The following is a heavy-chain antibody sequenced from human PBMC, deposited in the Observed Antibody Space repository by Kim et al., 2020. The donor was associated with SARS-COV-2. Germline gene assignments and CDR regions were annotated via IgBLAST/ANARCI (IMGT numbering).Heavy chain of an antibody. J-gene: IGHJ3*02. Sequence: SQTISLTCAISGDSVSSNSIAWNWIRQSPSRGLEWLGRTYYRSKWYNDYSPSVKGRITISPDTSKNHFSLQLNSVSPEDTAVYYCARGYAFDIWGPGTLV. V-gene: IGHV6-1*01. CDR3: ARGYAFDI. CDR1: GDSVSSNSIA. CDR2: TYYRSKWYN.